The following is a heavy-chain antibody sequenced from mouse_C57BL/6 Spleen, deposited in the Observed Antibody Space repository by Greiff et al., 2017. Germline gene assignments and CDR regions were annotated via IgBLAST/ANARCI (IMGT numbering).Heavy chain of an antibody. CDR2: ISSGSSTI. V-gene: IGHV5-17*01. CDR1: GFTFSDYG. CDR3: ARDYGNYVDAMDY. Sequence: EVQLVESGGGLVKPGGSLKLSCAASGFTFSDYGMHWVRQAPEKGLEWVAYISSGSSTIYYADTVKGRFTISRDNAKNTLFLQRTSLRSEDPAMYYCARDYGNYVDAMDYWGQGASVTGSS. J-gene: IGHJ4*01. D-gene: IGHD2-1*01.